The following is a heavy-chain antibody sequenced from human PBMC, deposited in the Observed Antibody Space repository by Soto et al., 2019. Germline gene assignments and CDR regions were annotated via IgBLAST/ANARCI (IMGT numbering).Heavy chain of an antibody. CDR1: GGSISSSSYY. CDR2: IYYSGST. V-gene: IGHV4-39*01. J-gene: IGHJ6*02. Sequence: QLQLQESGPGLVKPSETLSLTCTVSGGSISSSSYYWGWIRQPPGKGLEWIGSIYYSGSTYYNPSLKSRVTISVDTSKNRFSLKLSSVTAADTAVYSCASPASPYYYYGMDVWGQGTTVTVSS. CDR3: ASPASPYYYYGMDV.